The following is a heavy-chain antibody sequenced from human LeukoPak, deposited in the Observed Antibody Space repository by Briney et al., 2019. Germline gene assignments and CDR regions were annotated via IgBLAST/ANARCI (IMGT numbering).Heavy chain of an antibody. CDR1: GDSVSSGSHY. CDR2: ISNSGST. J-gene: IGHJ6*03. V-gene: IGHV4-61*01. D-gene: IGHD3-3*01. CDR3: ARPYYDFWSGSYYYYMDV. Sequence: PSETLSLTCTVSGDSVSSGSHYWSWIRQPPGKGLECIGYISNSGSTNYNPSLKSRVPISVDTSKNQLSLNLNSVTAADTAVYYCARPYYDFWSGSYYYYMDVWGKGTTVTVSS.